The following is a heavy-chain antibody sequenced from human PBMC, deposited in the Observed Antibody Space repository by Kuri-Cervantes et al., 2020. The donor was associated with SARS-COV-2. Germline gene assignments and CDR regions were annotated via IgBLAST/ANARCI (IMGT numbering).Heavy chain of an antibody. CDR3: AKVRNSGWADAFEI. CDR1: GFTFSSYA. V-gene: IGHV3-23*01. J-gene: IGHJ3*02. Sequence: GGSLRLSCAASGFTFSSYAMSWVRQAPGKGPEWVSYISSSGSTIYYADSVKGRFTISRDSSKNTLYLQMNSLRAEDTALYYCAKVRNSGWADAFEIWGQGTMVTVSS. D-gene: IGHD6-19*01. CDR2: ISSSGSTI.